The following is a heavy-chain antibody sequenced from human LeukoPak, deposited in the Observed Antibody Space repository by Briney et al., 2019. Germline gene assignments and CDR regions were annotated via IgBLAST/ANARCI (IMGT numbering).Heavy chain of an antibody. V-gene: IGHV3-48*01. CDR3: ARDLGGSPDY. CDR2: ISKSGSPI. J-gene: IGHJ4*02. D-gene: IGHD1-26*01. Sequence: GGSLRLSCGVSGFTFRSYSMIWVRQASGRGLEWVSYISKSGSPIFYADSVKGRFTISRDNAKNSLYLQMNSLRVEDTAVYYCARDLGGSPDYWGQGTLVTVSS. CDR1: GFTFRSYS.